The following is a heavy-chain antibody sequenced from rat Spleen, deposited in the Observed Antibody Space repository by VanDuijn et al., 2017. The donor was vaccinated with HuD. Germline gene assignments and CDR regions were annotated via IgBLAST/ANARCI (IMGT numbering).Heavy chain of an antibody. Sequence: EVQLVESGGGLVQPGRSLKVSCAASGFSFSNYGTHWIRQAPTKGLEWVATVSSNGVDTYYRDSVKGRFTISRDNAKSTLYLQMNGLRSEDTATYYCTRGFEYNYDWYAYWGQGTLVTVSS. V-gene: IGHV5-19*01. D-gene: IGHD1-4*01. J-gene: IGHJ3*01. CDR3: TRGFEYNYDWYAY. CDR1: GFSFSNYG. CDR2: VSSNGVDT.